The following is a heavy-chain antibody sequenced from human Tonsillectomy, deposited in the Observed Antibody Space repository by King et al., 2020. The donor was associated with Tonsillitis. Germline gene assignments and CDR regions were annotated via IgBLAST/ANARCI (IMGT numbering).Heavy chain of an antibody. CDR3: ARAANDFDWLLNPWFDP. CDR1: GGSISSGTYS. J-gene: IGHJ5*01. V-gene: IGHV4-30-2*01. CDR2: MFYSGSA. Sequence: LQLQESGSRLVMPSQTLSLTCTVSGGSISSGTYSWSWIRQPPGKGLEWIGYMFYSGSAYYNPSFKSRVTLSVDRSKNQFSLKLKSVTAADTAVYYCARAANDFDWLLNPWFDPWGQGTLVTVSS. D-gene: IGHD3-9*01.